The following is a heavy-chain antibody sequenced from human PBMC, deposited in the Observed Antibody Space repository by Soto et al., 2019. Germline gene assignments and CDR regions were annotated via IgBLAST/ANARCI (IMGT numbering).Heavy chain of an antibody. Sequence: QITLKESGPTLVKPTETLTLTCTFSGFSLTTSGVGVGWIRQPPGKALEWLAVVYWDDDKRYSPSLRSRLTITKDASKNQVVLTMTNMDPVDTATYYCAHRQAGYNSGWNESYFDYWGQGTLVAVSS. V-gene: IGHV2-5*02. CDR2: VYWDDDK. CDR3: AHRQAGYNSGWNESYFDY. J-gene: IGHJ4*02. CDR1: GFSLTTSGVG. D-gene: IGHD6-19*01.